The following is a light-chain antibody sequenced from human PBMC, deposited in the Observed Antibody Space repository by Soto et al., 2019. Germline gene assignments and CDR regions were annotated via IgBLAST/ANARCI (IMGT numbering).Light chain of an antibody. CDR1: SRDVGSYNF. Sequence: QSALTQPRSVSGSPGQSVTISCTGASRDVGSYNFLSWYQHRPGKAPKLMIYDVNKRPSGVPDRFSGSKSGSTASLTISGRQADDEADYYCCSYAGTYTVVFGGGTKVTVL. CDR2: DVN. CDR3: CSYAGTYTVV. J-gene: IGLJ2*01. V-gene: IGLV2-11*01.